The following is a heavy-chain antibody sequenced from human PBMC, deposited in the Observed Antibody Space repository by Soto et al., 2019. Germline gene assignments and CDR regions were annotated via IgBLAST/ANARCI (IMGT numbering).Heavy chain of an antibody. D-gene: IGHD3-22*01. CDR2: MNPNSGNT. V-gene: IGHV1-8*01. Sequence: QVQLVQSGAEVKKPGASVKVSCKASGYTFTSYDINWVRQATGQGLEWMGWMNPNSGNTGYAQKLQGRVTMTRKTSISTAYMELRSLSSEDTAVYYCARGSPYYYDSYGMDVWGQGTTVTVSS. CDR3: ARGSPYYYDSYGMDV. J-gene: IGHJ6*02. CDR1: GYTFTSYD.